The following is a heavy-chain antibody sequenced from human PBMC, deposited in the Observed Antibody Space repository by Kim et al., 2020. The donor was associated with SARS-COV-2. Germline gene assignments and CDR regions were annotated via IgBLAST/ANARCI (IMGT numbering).Heavy chain of an antibody. CDR1: GYTFTSYA. D-gene: IGHD3-3*01. V-gene: IGHV1-3*01. Sequence: ASVKVSCKASGYTFTSYAMHWVRQAPGQRLEWMGWINAGNGNTKYSQKFQGRVTITRDTSASTDYMELSSLRSEDTAVYYCAVDFWSDYYKIDDWGQGTLVTVSS. J-gene: IGHJ4*02. CDR2: INAGNGNT. CDR3: AVDFWSDYYKIDD.